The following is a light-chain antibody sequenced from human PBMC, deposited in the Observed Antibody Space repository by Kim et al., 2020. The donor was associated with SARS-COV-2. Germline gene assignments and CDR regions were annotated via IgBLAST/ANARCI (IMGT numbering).Light chain of an antibody. CDR1: QSISSW. Sequence: SASVGDRVTITCRASQSISSWLAWYQQRPGKAPKLLIYDACSLESGVPSRFSGSRSGTEFTLTISSLQPDDFATYYCKQYNSYPYTFGQGTKLEI. CDR3: KQYNSYPYT. V-gene: IGKV1-5*01. J-gene: IGKJ2*01. CDR2: DAC.